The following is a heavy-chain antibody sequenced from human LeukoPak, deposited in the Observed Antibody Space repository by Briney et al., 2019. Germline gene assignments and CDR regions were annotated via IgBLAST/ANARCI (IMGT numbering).Heavy chain of an antibody. V-gene: IGHV1-46*01. D-gene: IGHD6-6*01. CDR1: GYTFTSYA. Sequence: ASVKVSCKASGYTFTSYAMNWVRQAPGQGLEWMGIINPSGGSTSYAQKFQGRVTMTRDMSTSTVYMELSSLRSEDTSVYYCARSLGSSRHFDYWGQGTLVTVSS. CDR2: INPSGGST. CDR3: ARSLGSSRHFDY. J-gene: IGHJ4*02.